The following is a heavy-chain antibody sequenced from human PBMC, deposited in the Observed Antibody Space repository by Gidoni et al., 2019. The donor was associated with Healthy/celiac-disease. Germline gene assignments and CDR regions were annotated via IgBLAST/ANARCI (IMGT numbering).Heavy chain of an antibody. V-gene: IGHV4-38-2*02. Sequence: QVQLQESGPGLVKPSETLSLTCPVAGYSISSGYYWGWIRQPPGKGLEWIGSIYHSGSTYYNPSLKSRVTISVDTAKNQFSLKLSSVTAADTAVDYCARVGSSSSYYYYYMDVWGKGTTVTVSS. D-gene: IGHD6-6*01. J-gene: IGHJ6*03. CDR3: ARVGSSSSYYYYYMDV. CDR2: IYHSGST. CDR1: GYSISSGYY.